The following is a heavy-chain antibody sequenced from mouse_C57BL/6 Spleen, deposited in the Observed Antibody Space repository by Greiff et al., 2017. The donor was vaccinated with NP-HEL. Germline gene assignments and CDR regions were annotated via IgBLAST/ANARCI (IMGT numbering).Heavy chain of an antibody. J-gene: IGHJ2*01. Sequence: VKLMESGPELVKPGASVKISCKASGYAFSSSWMNWVKQRPGKGLEWIGRIYPGDGDTNYNGKFKGKATLTADKSSSTAYMQLSSLTSEDSAVYFCARSAMVTTPYYFDYWGQGTTLTVSS. CDR3: ARSAMVTTPYYFDY. D-gene: IGHD2-2*01. V-gene: IGHV1-82*01. CDR1: GYAFSSSW. CDR2: IYPGDGDT.